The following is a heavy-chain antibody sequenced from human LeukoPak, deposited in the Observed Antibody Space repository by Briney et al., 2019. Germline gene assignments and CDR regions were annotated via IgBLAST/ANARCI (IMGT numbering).Heavy chain of an antibody. V-gene: IGHV3-23*01. CDR3: VSQLLQYDRDGPSFDY. D-gene: IGHD5-24*01. J-gene: IGHJ4*02. CDR1: GFTFSSYA. Sequence: QPGGPLRLSCAVSGFTFSSYAMSWVRQAPGKGLEWVSAISGDSGTTYYTDSAKGRFTISRDNSKYTLYLQLNSLRAEDTAVYYCVSQLLQYDRDGPSFDYWGQGTLVTVSS. CDR2: ISGDSGTT.